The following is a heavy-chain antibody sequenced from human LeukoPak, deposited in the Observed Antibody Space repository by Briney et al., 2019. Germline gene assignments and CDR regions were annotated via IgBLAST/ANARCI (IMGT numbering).Heavy chain of an antibody. Sequence: ASVKVSCKASGYTFTGYYMHWVRQAPGQGLEWMGGINPNSGGTNYAQKFQGRVTMTRDTSISTPYMELSRLRSDDTAVYYCATLSSVDTAMVKSWGQGTLVTVSS. CDR2: INPNSGGT. V-gene: IGHV1-2*02. CDR1: GYTFTGYY. CDR3: ATLSSVDTAMVKS. D-gene: IGHD5-18*01. J-gene: IGHJ4*02.